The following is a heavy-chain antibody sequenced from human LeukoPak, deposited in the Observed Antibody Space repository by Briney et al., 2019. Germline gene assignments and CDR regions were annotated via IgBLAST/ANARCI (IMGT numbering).Heavy chain of an antibody. Sequence: PGGSLRLSCAASGFTFSSYSMNWVRQAPGKGLEWVSYISSSSSTIYYADSVKGRFTISRDNAKNSLYLQMNSLRAEDTAVYYCARRRSSNLYIFDYWGQGTLVTVSS. V-gene: IGHV3-48*01. CDR1: GFTFSSYS. J-gene: IGHJ4*02. CDR3: ARRRSSNLYIFDY. CDR2: ISSSSSTI. D-gene: IGHD4-11*01.